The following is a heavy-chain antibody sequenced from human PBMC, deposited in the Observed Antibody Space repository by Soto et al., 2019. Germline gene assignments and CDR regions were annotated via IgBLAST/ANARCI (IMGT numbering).Heavy chain of an antibody. D-gene: IGHD6-19*01. CDR1: GYTFTSYA. CDR3: AREAGYSSGWDY. Sequence: ASVKVSCKASGYTFTSYAMHWVRQAPGQRLEWMGWINAGNGNTKYSQKFQGRVTITRDTSASTAYMELSSLRSEDTAVYYCAREAGYSSGWDYWGQGTLVTVSS. CDR2: INAGNGNT. V-gene: IGHV1-3*01. J-gene: IGHJ4*02.